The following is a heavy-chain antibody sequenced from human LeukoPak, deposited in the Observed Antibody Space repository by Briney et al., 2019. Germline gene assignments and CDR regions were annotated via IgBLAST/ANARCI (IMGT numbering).Heavy chain of an antibody. V-gene: IGHV4-39*01. CDR3: ARQLPTAAADTRGYFDY. J-gene: IGHJ4*02. CDR1: GGSISIISSSTYY. CDR2: LYYGENS. Sequence: SETLSHTCTVSGGSISIISSSTYYWGWIRQAPGKGLEWIGSLYYGENSHHNPSLKSRATLSVDTSNNQFSLKLTSVTAADAAVYFCARQLPTAAADTRGYFDYWGQGTVVTVSS. D-gene: IGHD6-25*01.